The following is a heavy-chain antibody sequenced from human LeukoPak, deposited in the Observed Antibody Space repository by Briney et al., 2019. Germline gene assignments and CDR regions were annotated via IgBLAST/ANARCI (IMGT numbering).Heavy chain of an antibody. D-gene: IGHD3-10*01. V-gene: IGHV3-43*02. CDR3: AGGGNPYYFDY. CDR2: ISGDGGST. Sequence: GGSLRLSCAAPGFIFDDYAIHWVRQAPGKGLEWVSLISGDGGSTFYADSVKGRFTISRDNSENSLYLQMNGLRTEDTALYYCAGGGNPYYFDYWGQGTLVTVSS. J-gene: IGHJ4*02. CDR1: GFIFDDYA.